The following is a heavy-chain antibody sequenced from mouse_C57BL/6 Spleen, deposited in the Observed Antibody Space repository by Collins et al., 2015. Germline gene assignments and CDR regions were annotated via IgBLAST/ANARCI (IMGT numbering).Heavy chain of an antibody. J-gene: IGHJ4*01. Sequence: GWIGEILPGSGSTNYNEKFKGKATFTADTSSNTAYMQLSSLTTEDSAIYYCARGGSSYAMDYVGQGTSVTVSS. V-gene: IGHV1-9*01. D-gene: IGHD1-1*01. CDR2: ILPGSGST. CDR3: ARGGSSYAMDY.